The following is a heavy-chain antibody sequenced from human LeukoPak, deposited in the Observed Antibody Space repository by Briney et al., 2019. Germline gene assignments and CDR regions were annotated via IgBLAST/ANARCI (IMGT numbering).Heavy chain of an antibody. CDR2: IIPILGIA. D-gene: IGHD6-19*01. V-gene: IGHV1-69*04. CDR1: GGTFSSYA. J-gene: IGHJ4*02. CDR3: ARDRAPDSSGWFHFDY. Sequence: ASVKVSCKASGGTFSSYAISWVRQAPGQGLEWMGRIIPILGIANYAQKFQGRVTITADKSTSTAYMELSSLRSEDTAVYYCARDRAPDSSGWFHFDYWGQGTLVTVSS.